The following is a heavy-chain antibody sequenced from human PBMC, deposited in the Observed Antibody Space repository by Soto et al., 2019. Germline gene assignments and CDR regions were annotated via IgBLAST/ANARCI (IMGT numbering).Heavy chain of an antibody. D-gene: IGHD2-2*01. Sequence: QVQLVESGGGVVQPGRSRRLSCAASGFTFSRYGIHWVRQAPGKGLEWVAVIWYDGSKNYYADSVKGRFTISRDNSKNTLYLQMNSLRVEDTAVYFCARESDASTQGCIDYWGQGALVTVSS. CDR2: IWYDGSKN. CDR3: ARESDASTQGCIDY. CDR1: GFTFSRYG. V-gene: IGHV3-33*01. J-gene: IGHJ4*02.